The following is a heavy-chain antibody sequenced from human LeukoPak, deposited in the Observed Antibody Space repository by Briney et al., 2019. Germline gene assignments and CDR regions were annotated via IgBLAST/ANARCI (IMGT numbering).Heavy chain of an antibody. J-gene: IGHJ6*03. D-gene: IGHD5-18*01. Sequence: PSETLSLTCTVSGGSISSSSYYWGWIRQPPGKGLEWIGSIYYSGSTYYNPSLKSRVTISVDTSKNQFSLKLSSVTAADTAVYYCASVDTAMARYYYYYMDVWGKGTTVTVSS. CDR2: IYYSGST. CDR1: GGSISSSSYY. CDR3: ASVDTAMARYYYYYMDV. V-gene: IGHV4-39*07.